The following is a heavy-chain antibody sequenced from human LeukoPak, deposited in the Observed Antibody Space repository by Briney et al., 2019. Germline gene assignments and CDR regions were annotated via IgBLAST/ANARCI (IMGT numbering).Heavy chain of an antibody. J-gene: IGHJ4*02. CDR3: ARGVLSPLRGPVDY. V-gene: IGHV3-23*01. CDR2: ISGSGGST. CDR1: GFTFSSYA. Sequence: PGGSLRLSCAASGFTFSSYAMSWVRQAPGKGLEWVSAISGSGGSTYYADSVKGRFTISRDNSKNTLYLQMNSLRAEDTAVYYCARGVLSPLRGPVDYWGQGTLVTVSS. D-gene: IGHD3-10*01.